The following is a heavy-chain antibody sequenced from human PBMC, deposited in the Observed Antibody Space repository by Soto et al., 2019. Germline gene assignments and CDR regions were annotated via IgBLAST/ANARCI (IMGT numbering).Heavy chain of an antibody. Sequence: PSETLSLTCTVSGGSITSHHYYWGWIRQPPGKGLEWIGSIYSGGNTYYNPSLRSRLTIFVDTAKNLISLKLSSVTAADSAIYYCARDKDLRPTVWAYWGQGIQVTVSS. V-gene: IGHV4-39*02. D-gene: IGHD2-15*01. CDR2: IYSGGNT. J-gene: IGHJ4*02. CDR1: GGSITSHHYY. CDR3: ARDKDLRPTVWAY.